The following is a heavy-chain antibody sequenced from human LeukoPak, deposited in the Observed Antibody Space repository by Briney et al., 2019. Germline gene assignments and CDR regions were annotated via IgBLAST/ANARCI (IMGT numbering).Heavy chain of an antibody. CDR2: ISYDGSNK. Sequence: GGSLRLPCAASGFTFSSYAMHWVRQAPGKGLEWVAIISYDGSNKYYADSVKGRFAISRDSSKNTLYLQMNSLRAGDTAVYYCASQGPDFDYWGQGTLVTVSS. CDR1: GFTFSSYA. J-gene: IGHJ4*02. V-gene: IGHV3-30*09. CDR3: ASQGPDFDY.